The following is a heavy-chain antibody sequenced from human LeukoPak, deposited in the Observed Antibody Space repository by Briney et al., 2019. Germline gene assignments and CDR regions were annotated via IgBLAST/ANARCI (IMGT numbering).Heavy chain of an antibody. CDR2: ISSSDSTI. J-gene: IGHJ6*02. D-gene: IGHD3-9*01. CDR1: GFTFSSYE. Sequence: GGSLRLSCAASGFTFSSYEMNWVRQAPGKGLEWVSYISSSDSTIYYADSVKGRFTISRDNAKNSLYLQMNSLRAEDTAAYYCVRDSDILDVWGQGTTVTVSS. CDR3: VRDSDILDV. V-gene: IGHV3-48*03.